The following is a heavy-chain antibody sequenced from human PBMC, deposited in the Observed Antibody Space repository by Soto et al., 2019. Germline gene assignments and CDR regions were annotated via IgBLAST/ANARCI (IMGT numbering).Heavy chain of an antibody. CDR2: INHSGST. CDR3: ARGLGYGSGSYPFDY. D-gene: IGHD3-10*01. Sequence: ASETLSLTCAVYGGSFSGYYWSWIRQPPGKGLEWIGEINHSGSTNYNPSLKSRVTISVDTSKNQFSLKLSSVTAADTAVYYCARGLGYGSGSYPFDYWGQGTLVTVSS. J-gene: IGHJ4*02. CDR1: GGSFSGYY. V-gene: IGHV4-34*01.